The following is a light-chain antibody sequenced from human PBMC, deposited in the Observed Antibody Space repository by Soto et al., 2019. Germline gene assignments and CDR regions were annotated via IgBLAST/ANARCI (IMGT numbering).Light chain of an antibody. CDR2: AAS. J-gene: IGKJ4*01. V-gene: IGKV1-12*01. Sequence: DIQISQAPSSVSASIGGRVTISCRASQSIYKWLVWYQQKPGKAPKLLIYAASSLQSGVPSRFSGSGYGTDFTLTISSMQPEDSATYYCQQADSLPLAFGGGPKVDIK. CDR1: QSIYKW. CDR3: QQADSLPLA.